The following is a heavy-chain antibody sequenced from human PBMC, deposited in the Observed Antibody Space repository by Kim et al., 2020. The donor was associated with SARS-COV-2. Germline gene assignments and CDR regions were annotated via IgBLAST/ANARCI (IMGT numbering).Heavy chain of an antibody. V-gene: IGHV3-9*01. D-gene: IGHD3-10*01. Sequence: SVKGRFTISRDNAKNSLYLQMNSLRAEDTALYYCAKDRNGYYYGSGASDYWGQGTLVTVSS. CDR3: AKDRNGYYYGSGASDY. J-gene: IGHJ4*02.